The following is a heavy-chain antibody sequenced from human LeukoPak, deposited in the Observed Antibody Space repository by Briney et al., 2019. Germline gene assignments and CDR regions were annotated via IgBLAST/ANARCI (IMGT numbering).Heavy chain of an antibody. V-gene: IGHV3-30*04. CDR2: ISYDGSIE. CDR1: GFTFSGSA. CDR3: ARSYSSSWYVFDY. Sequence: GGSLRLSCVASGFTFSGSAMHWVRLAPGRGLEWLAVISYDGSIEYYADSVKGRFTISRDNSKNTLYLQMNSLRAEDTAVYYCARSYSSSWYVFDYWGQGTLVTVSS. D-gene: IGHD6-13*01. J-gene: IGHJ4*02.